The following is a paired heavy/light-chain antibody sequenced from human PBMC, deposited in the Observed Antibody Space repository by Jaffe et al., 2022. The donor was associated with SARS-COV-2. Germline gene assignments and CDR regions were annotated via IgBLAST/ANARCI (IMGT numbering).Light chain of an antibody. CDR1: SSDVGAYNS. CDR3: GSYTGTSSWV. V-gene: IGLV2-14*03. Sequence: QSALTQPASVSGSPGQSITISCTAASSDVGAYNSVSWYQQHPGRVPKLIIYDVNNRPSGVSSRFSGSKSGNTASLTISGLRPEDEADYYCGSYTGTSSWVFGGGTKLTVL. J-gene: IGLJ3*02. CDR2: DVN.
Heavy chain of an antibody. CDR1: GFTLRTYAM. V-gene: IGHV3-30*03. CDR2: ISHDGSDK. J-gene: IGHJ6*03. CDR3: ARGCDNQNCYAHVDYYHYSLDV. D-gene: IGHD2-15*01. Sequence: QVQLGESGGGVVQPGRSLRLSCAASGFTLRTYAMDAMHWVRQAPGKGLEWVAVISHDGSDKFYADSVKGRFTISRDNSNNTLYLQMNSVKVEDTAVYYCARGCDNQNCYAHVDYYHYSLDVWGKGTTVTVSS.